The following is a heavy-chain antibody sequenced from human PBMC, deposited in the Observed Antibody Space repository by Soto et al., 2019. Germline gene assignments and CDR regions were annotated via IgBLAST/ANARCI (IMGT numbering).Heavy chain of an antibody. CDR2: ISGSGGST. D-gene: IGHD4-17*01. Sequence: VQLLESGGGLVQPGGSLKLSCAASGFTFSSYVMTWVRQAPGKGLEWVSAISGSGGSTYYADSVKGRFTISRDNSKNTLYLQMYSLRVEDTAVYYCAKVYGYYFDYWGQGTLVTVSS. CDR3: AKVYGYYFDY. CDR1: GFTFSSYV. V-gene: IGHV3-23*01. J-gene: IGHJ4*02.